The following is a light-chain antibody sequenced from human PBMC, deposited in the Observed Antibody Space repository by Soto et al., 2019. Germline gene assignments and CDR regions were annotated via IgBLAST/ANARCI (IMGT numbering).Light chain of an antibody. Sequence: TQSPATLSLSPGERATLSCRASQSVSSYLAWYQQKPGKAPRLLIYTASTLESGVPSRFSASGSGTEFTLTISSLHPDDFATYYCQEYNNYWTFGQGTKVDIK. CDR1: QSVSSY. CDR2: TAS. J-gene: IGKJ1*01. CDR3: QEYNNYWT. V-gene: IGKV1-5*01.